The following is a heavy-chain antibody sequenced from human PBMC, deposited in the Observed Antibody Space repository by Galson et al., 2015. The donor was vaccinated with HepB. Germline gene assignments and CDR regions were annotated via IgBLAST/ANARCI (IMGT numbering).Heavy chain of an antibody. CDR1: GFTFSDYY. Sequence: SLRLSCAASGFTFSDYYMSWIRQAPGKGLEWVSYISSSGSTIYYADSVKGRFTISRDNAKNSLYLQMNSLRAEDTAVYYCARDSDSSGYINPYFDYWGQGTLVTVSS. CDR3: ARDSDSSGYINPYFDY. D-gene: IGHD3-22*01. V-gene: IGHV3-11*01. CDR2: ISSSGSTI. J-gene: IGHJ4*02.